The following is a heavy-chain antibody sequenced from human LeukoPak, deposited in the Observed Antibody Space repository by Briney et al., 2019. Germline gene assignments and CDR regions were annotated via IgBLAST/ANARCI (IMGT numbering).Heavy chain of an antibody. D-gene: IGHD2-2*01. Sequence: SETLSLTCTVSGGSISSSSYYWGWIRQPPGKGLEWIGSIYYSGSTYYNPSLKSRVTISVDTSKNQFSLKLSSVTAADTAVYYCARHRSDIVVVPAAVDYWGQGTLVTVSS. CDR2: IYYSGST. CDR1: GGSISSSSYY. V-gene: IGHV4-39*01. CDR3: ARHRSDIVVVPAAVDY. J-gene: IGHJ4*02.